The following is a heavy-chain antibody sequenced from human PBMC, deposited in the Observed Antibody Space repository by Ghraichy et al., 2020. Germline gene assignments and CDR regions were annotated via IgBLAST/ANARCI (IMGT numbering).Heavy chain of an antibody. V-gene: IGHV4-39*01. CDR3: ARHNVVPSKDAFDI. D-gene: IGHD2-15*01. Sequence: SETLSLTCTVSGGSISSSSYYWGWIRQPPGKGLEWIGSIYYSGSTYYNPSLKSRVTISVDTSKNQFSLKLSSVTAADTAVYYCARHNVVPSKDAFDIWGQGTMVTVSS. J-gene: IGHJ3*02. CDR1: GGSISSSSYY. CDR2: IYYSGST.